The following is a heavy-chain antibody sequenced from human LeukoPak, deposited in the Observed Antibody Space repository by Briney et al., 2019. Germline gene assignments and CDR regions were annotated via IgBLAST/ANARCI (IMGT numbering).Heavy chain of an antibody. CDR3: ARAAFSVAKDSSSPWFDP. J-gene: IGHJ5*02. V-gene: IGHV4-59*01. CDR2: IYYSGST. Sequence: PSETLSLTCTVSGGSISSYHWSWMRQPPGKGLEWIGHIYYSGSTNYNPTLKSLFTIPVDTSKHQFSLKLSSVTAADAAVYYCARAAFSVAKDSSSPWFDPWGQGTLVTVSS. CDR1: GGSISSYH. D-gene: IGHD3-3*02.